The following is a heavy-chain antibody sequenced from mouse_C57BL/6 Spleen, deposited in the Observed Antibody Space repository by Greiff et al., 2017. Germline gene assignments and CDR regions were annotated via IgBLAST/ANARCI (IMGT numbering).Heavy chain of an antibody. Sequence: EVQLQEPGAELVRPGASVKLSCTASGSNIKDDYMHWVKQRPEQGLEWIGWIDPENGDTESATKFQGKATITDDTSTNTASLQLSSLPSEDTAVYYCTAGEDYGREAMDYWGQGTSVTVSS. D-gene: IGHD1-1*01. CDR3: TAGEDYGREAMDY. CDR1: GSNIKDDY. J-gene: IGHJ4*01. V-gene: IGHV14-4*01. CDR2: IDPENGDT.